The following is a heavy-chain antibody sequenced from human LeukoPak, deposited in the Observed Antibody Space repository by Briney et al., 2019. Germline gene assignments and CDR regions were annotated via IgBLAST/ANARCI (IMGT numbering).Heavy chain of an antibody. Sequence: PGGSLRLSCAASGFTVRSYFMTWVRQAPGKGLEWVSIIYKTGATYYADSVKGRFTISRDNSKNTLYLQMNSLRAEDTAVYYCARDRYYDSSGYPDAFDIWGQGTMVTVSS. CDR1: GFTVRSYF. D-gene: IGHD3-22*01. CDR2: IYKTGAT. V-gene: IGHV3-53*01. J-gene: IGHJ3*02. CDR3: ARDRYYDSSGYPDAFDI.